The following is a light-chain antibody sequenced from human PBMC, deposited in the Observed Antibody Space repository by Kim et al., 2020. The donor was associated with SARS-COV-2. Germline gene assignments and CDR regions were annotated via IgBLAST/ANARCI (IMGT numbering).Light chain of an antibody. CDR1: SGHRSYA. J-gene: IGLJ3*02. CDR3: QTWGTGIRV. CDR2: LNSDGSH. Sequence: SVQPTCTLSSGHRSYAIAWHQQQPEKAPRYLMKLNSDGSHSKGDGIPDRFSGSSSGAERYLTISSLQSEDEADYYCQTWGTGIRVFGGGTQLTVL. V-gene: IGLV4-69*01.